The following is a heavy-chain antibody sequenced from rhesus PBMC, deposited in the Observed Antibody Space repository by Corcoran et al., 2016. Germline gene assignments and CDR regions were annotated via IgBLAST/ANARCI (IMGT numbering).Heavy chain of an antibody. CDR2: INPSEGTT. Sequence: QVQLVQSGAEVKKPGASVKLSCKASGYTFTSYYINWVRQAPGKVLEWMGVINPSEGTTGYAQKFQGRVTMTRGTATSTAYMELSSLRSEDTAVYYCTRTGFGLVIGGVLNFDYWGQGVLVTVSS. CDR1: GYTFTSYY. V-gene: IGHV1S9*01. CDR3: TRTGFGLVIGGVLNFDY. D-gene: IGHD3-3*01. J-gene: IGHJ4*01.